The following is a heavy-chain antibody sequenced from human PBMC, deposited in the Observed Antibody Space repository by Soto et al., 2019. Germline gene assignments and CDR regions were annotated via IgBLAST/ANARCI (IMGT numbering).Heavy chain of an antibody. D-gene: IGHD4-17*01. CDR3: ARGDGDYPQTNAFDI. Sequence: QVQLQESGPGLVKPSETLSLTCTVAGGSIRSYYWSWIRQPPGKGLEWIGYIYYSGSTNYNPSLKSRVTISVDTSKNQFSLKLSSVTAADTAVYYCARGDGDYPQTNAFDIWGQGTMVTVSS. CDR1: GGSIRSYY. V-gene: IGHV4-59*01. J-gene: IGHJ3*02. CDR2: IYYSGST.